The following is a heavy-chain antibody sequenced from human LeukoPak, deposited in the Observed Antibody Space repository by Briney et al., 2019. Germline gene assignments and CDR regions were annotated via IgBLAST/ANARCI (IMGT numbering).Heavy chain of an antibody. V-gene: IGHV4-39*01. CDR3: ARYPYSYDNGFDY. D-gene: IGHD5-18*01. Sequence: SETLSRTCTVSGGSFGSSNCYWIWIRQPPGKGLEWIGSIYYSGSTYYNSSLKSRVTMSVDTSKNQFSLKLSSVTADDTAVYYCARYPYSYDNGFDYWGQGTLVTVSS. CDR2: IYYSGST. J-gene: IGHJ4*02. CDR1: GGSFGSSNCY.